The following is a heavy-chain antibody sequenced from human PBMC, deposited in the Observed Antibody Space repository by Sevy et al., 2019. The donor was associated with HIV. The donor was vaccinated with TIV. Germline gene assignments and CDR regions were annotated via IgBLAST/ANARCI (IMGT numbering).Heavy chain of an antibody. J-gene: IGHJ6*02. CDR1: GLTFRNAW. V-gene: IGHV3-15*01. CDR2: IKSKTDGGTT. CDR3: TTDPPLRDYYFYYGMDV. Sequence: GGSLRLSCAASGLTFRNAWMNWVRQAPGKGLEWVGRIKSKTDGGTTDYAAPVKARFTNSTDDSKNTLYLQMNSLKTDDTAVYYCTTDPPLRDYYFYYGMDVWGQGTTVTVSS.